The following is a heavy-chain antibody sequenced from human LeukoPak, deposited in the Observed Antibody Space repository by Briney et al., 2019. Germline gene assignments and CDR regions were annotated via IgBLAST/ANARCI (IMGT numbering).Heavy chain of an antibody. V-gene: IGHV4-34*01. D-gene: IGHD1-14*01. CDR2: INHSGST. CDR3: ARDANHSPADY. J-gene: IGHJ4*02. CDR1: GGSFSGYY. Sequence: PSETLSLTCAVYGGSFSGYYWSWIRQPPGKGLEWIGEINHSGSTNYNPSLKSRVTISVDTSKNQFSLKLSSVTAADTAMYYCARDANHSPADYWGQGTLVTVSS.